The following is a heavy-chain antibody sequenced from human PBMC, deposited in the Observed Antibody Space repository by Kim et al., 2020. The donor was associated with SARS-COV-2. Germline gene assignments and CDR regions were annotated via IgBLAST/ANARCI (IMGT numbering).Heavy chain of an antibody. CDR3: ARDRSSRGSGMDV. CDR2: IWYDGSNK. V-gene: IGHV3-33*08. D-gene: IGHD6-13*01. J-gene: IGHJ6*02. CDR1: GFTFSSYG. Sequence: GGSLRLSCAASGFTFSSYGMHWVRQAPGKGLEWVAVIWYDGSNKYYADSVKGRFTISRDNSKNTLYLQMNSLRAEDTAVYYCARDRSSRGSGMDVWGQGTTVTVSS.